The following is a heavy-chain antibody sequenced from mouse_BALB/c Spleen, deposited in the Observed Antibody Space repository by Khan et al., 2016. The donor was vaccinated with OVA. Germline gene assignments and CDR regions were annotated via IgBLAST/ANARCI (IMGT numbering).Heavy chain of an antibody. CDR1: GFTFSSYA. D-gene: IGHD2-2*01. V-gene: IGHV5-9-3*01. CDR3: ARGLVDYDAMDY. Sequence: EVELVESGGGLVKPGGSLKLSCSASGFTFSSYAMSWVRQTPEKRLEWVATISSGGHYTFYPDSVKGRFTISRDNAKNTLFLQMSSLRSEDTAMYYCARGLVDYDAMDYWGQGTSVTVSS. CDR2: ISSGGHYT. J-gene: IGHJ4*01.